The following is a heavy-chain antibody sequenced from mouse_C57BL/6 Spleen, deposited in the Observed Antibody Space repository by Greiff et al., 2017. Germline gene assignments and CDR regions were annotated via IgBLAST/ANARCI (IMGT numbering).Heavy chain of an antibody. CDR1: GFSLTSYG. CDR2: IWRGGST. J-gene: IGHJ1*03. Sequence: QVQLKESGPGLVQPSQSLSITCTVSGFSLTSYGVHWVRQSPGKGLEWLGVIWRGGSTDYNAAFMSRLSITTDNSTSQVFFKMNSLQADDAAIYYCAKEYFDVWGTGTTVTVSS. CDR3: AKEYFDV. V-gene: IGHV2-5*01.